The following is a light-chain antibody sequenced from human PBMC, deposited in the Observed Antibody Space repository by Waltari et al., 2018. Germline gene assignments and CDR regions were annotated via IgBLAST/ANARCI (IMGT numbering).Light chain of an antibody. Sequence: DIVMTQSPDSLAVSLGERATINCKSSQSVLYSPNSKNYLARYQQKPGQPPKLLIYWASTREAGVPDRFSGSGSGTDFTLTISSLQAEDVAVYYCHQYSATPWTFGQGTKVEI. CDR1: QSVLYSPNSKNY. CDR3: HQYSATPWT. J-gene: IGKJ1*01. V-gene: IGKV4-1*01. CDR2: WAS.